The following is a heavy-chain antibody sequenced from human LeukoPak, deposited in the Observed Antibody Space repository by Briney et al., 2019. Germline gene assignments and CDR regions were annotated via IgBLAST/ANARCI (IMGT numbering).Heavy chain of an antibody. J-gene: IGHJ4*02. V-gene: IGHV3-74*01. CDR2: INGDGSNT. Sequence: GGSLRLSCAASGFTFRNYWTHWVRQAPGEGLVWVSRINGDGSNTSYADSVKGRFTISRDNARNTLYLQMNSLRVEDTAVYYCARGYSSGYRIDYWGQGTLVTVSS. CDR1: GFTFRNYW. D-gene: IGHD3-22*01. CDR3: ARGYSSGYRIDY.